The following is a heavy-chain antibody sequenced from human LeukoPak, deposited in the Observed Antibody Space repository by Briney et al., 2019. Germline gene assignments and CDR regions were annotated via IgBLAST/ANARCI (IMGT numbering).Heavy chain of an antibody. Sequence: GGSLSLSCAASGFTFSSYAMSWVRQAPGKGLEWVSAISGSGGSTYYADSVKGRFTISRDNSKNTLYLQMNSLRAEDTAVYYCAKFCNAVEYYYYYGMDVWGQGTTVTVSS. D-gene: IGHD2/OR15-2a*01. CDR2: ISGSGGST. V-gene: IGHV3-23*01. J-gene: IGHJ6*02. CDR1: GFTFSSYA. CDR3: AKFCNAVEYYYYYGMDV.